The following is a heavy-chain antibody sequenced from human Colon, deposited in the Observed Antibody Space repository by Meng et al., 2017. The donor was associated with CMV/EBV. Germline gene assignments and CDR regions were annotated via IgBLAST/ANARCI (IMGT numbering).Heavy chain of an antibody. CDR2: IYSDGKT. J-gene: IGHJ4*02. D-gene: IGHD2-8*02. V-gene: IGHV3-66*02. CDR3: ARKDSTGWDYFDH. CDR1: GFMFSIKE. Sequence: CAGSGFMFSIKEMSWVRQAPGKGLEWVSGIYSDGKTDYADSVKGRFTISRDNSKNTLFLQMNSLRGEDTAVYYCARKDSTGWDYFDHWGQGTLVTVSS.